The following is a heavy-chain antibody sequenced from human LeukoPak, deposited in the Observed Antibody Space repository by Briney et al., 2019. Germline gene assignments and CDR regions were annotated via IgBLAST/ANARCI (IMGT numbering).Heavy chain of an antibody. J-gene: IGHJ4*02. CDR1: GFTFSSYG. Sequence: GGSLRLSCAASGFTFSSYGMHWVRQAPGKGLEWVAVISYDGGNKYYADSVKGRFTISRDDSKNTLYLQMNSLRAEDTAVYYCAKDMPPRFGELPSPIDYWGQGTLVTVSS. CDR2: ISYDGGNK. D-gene: IGHD3-10*01. CDR3: AKDMPPRFGELPSPIDY. V-gene: IGHV3-30*18.